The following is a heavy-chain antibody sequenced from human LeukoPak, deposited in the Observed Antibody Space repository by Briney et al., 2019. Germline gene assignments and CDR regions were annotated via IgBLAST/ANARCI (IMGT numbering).Heavy chain of an antibody. V-gene: IGHV4-39*07. D-gene: IGHD6-13*01. CDR3: ARGIAAADPDAFDI. CDR1: GGSISSSSYH. J-gene: IGHJ3*02. CDR2: IYYSGST. Sequence: SETLSLTCTVSGGSISSSSYHWGWIRQPPGKGLEWIGSIYYSGSTYYNPSLKSRVTISVDTSKNQFSLKLSSVTAADTAVYYCARGIAAADPDAFDIWGQGTMVTVSS.